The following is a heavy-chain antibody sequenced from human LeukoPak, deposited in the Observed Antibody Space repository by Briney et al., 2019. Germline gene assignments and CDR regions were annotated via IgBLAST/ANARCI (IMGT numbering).Heavy chain of an antibody. V-gene: IGHV4-39*01. J-gene: IGHJ4*02. Sequence: KPSETLSLTCTVSGASISGSNYYWGWIRQPPGKGLEWIGSIYYSGSTYYNPSLKSRVTISAETSKNQFSLKLSSVTAADTGVYYCARTLTYDAWIAHTPRLSVPGDYWGQGTLVTVSS. D-gene: IGHD3-3*01. CDR1: GASISGSNYY. CDR2: IYYSGST. CDR3: ARTLTYDAWIAHTPRLSVPGDY.